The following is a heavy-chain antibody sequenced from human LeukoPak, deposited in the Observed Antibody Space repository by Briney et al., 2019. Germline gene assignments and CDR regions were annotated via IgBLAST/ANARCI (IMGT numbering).Heavy chain of an antibody. CDR1: GFTVSSNY. J-gene: IGHJ4*02. D-gene: IGHD1-26*01. Sequence: GGSLRLSCAASGFTVSSNYMSWVRQAPGKGLEWVAVIWYDGSKKYYADSVKGRFTISRDNSKNTLYLQMNSLRAEDTAVYYCARDVSGSYLDYWGQGTLVTVSS. V-gene: IGHV3-33*08. CDR2: IWYDGSKK. CDR3: ARDVSGSYLDY.